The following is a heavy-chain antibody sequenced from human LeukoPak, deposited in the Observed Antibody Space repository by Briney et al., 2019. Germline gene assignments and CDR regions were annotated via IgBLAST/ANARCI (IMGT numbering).Heavy chain of an antibody. CDR3: ARLRGGFDSGDY. V-gene: IGHV1-2*02. CDR2: IHPNSGAT. Sequence: ASVKVSCKASGYTFTGYYIHWVRQAPGQRPEWMGWIHPNSGATNYARVFQGRVTMTRDTSISTAYMELGSLKFDDRAVYYCARLRGGFDSGDYWGQGSLVTVSS. D-gene: IGHD5-12*01. CDR1: GYTFTGYY. J-gene: IGHJ4*02.